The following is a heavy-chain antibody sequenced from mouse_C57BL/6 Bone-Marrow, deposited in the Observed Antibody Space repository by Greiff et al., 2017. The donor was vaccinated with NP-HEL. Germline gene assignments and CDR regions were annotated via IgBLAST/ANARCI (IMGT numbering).Heavy chain of an antibody. CDR1: GYTFTSYG. J-gene: IGHJ1*03. V-gene: IGHV1-81*01. CDR2: IYPRSGNT. Sequence: QVQLQQSGAELARPGASVKLSCKASGYTFTSYGISWVKQRTGQGLEWIGEIYPRSGNTYYTEKFKGKATLTADKSSSTAYMELRSLTSEDSAVYFCAREKSNYWYFDVWGTGTTVTVSS. CDR3: AREKSNYWYFDV. D-gene: IGHD1-3*01.